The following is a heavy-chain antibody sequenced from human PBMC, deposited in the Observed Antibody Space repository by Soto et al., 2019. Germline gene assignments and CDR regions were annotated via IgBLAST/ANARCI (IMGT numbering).Heavy chain of an antibody. CDR3: ARVQDTAMVTVSDY. D-gene: IGHD5-18*01. Sequence: SETLSLTCAVYGGSFSGYYWTWIRQPPGTGLEWIGEINHSGNTNYNPSLKSRVTISVDTSKKQFSLKLTSVTAADTAVYYCARVQDTAMVTVSDYWGQGTLVTVSS. CDR1: GGSFSGYY. V-gene: IGHV4-34*01. J-gene: IGHJ4*02. CDR2: INHSGNT.